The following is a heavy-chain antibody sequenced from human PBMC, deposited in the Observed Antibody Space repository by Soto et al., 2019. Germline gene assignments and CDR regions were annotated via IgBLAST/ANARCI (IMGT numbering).Heavy chain of an antibody. CDR3: ARDGRNYDFWSGYYYYYYYGMDV. J-gene: IGHJ6*02. Sequence: SLRLSCAASGFTFSSFAMHWVRQAPGKGLEWVAVISYDGSNKYYADSVKGRFTISRDNSKNTLYLQMNSLRAEDTAVYYCARDGRNYDFWSGYYYYYYYGMDVWGQGTTVTVSS. V-gene: IGHV3-30-3*01. CDR2: ISYDGSNK. CDR1: GFTFSSFA. D-gene: IGHD3-3*01.